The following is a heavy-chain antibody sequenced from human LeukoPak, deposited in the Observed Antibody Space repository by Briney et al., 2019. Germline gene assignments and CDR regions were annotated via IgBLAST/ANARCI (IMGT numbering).Heavy chain of an antibody. CDR2: ISGSGSGGST. V-gene: IGHV3-23*01. D-gene: IGHD5-24*01. CDR3: AKSGYNRFDY. J-gene: IGHJ4*02. Sequence: PGGSLRLSCETSGFTFSSSAMSWVRQAPGKGLEWVSNISGSGSGGSTYYADSVKGRFTISRDNSKNTLYLQMNSLRAGDTAVYYCAKSGYNRFDYWGQGTLVTVSS. CDR1: GFTFSSSA.